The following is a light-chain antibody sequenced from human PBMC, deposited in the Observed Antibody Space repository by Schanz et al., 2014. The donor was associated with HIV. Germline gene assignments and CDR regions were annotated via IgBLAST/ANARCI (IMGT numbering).Light chain of an antibody. CDR2: GAS. J-gene: IGKJ1*01. V-gene: IGKV3D-15*01. Sequence: EMVMTQSPATLSVSPGERATLSCRASQSVTSDLAWYQQKPGQAPRLLIYGASTRAAGIPDRFSGSGSGTDFTLTISRLEPEDFAVYYCQQYAVSVWSFGQGAKVEIK. CDR3: QQYAVSVWS. CDR1: QSVTSD.